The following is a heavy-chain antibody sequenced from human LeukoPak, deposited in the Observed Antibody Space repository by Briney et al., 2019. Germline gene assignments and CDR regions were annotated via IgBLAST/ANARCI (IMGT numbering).Heavy chain of an antibody. V-gene: IGHV3-9*03. Sequence: GRSLRLSCAASGFTFDDYAMHWVRQAPGKGLEWVSGISWNSDSIDYADSVKGRFTISRDNAKNSLYLQMNSLRAEDMALYYCAKGGGGRLIYYYYMDVWGKGTTVTVSS. CDR1: GFTFDDYA. J-gene: IGHJ6*03. D-gene: IGHD3-16*01. CDR2: ISWNSDSI. CDR3: AKGGGGRLIYYYYMDV.